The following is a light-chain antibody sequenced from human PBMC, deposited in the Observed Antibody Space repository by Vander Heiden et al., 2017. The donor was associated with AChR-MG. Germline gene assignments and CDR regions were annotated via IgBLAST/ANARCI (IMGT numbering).Light chain of an antibody. V-gene: IGLV2-8*01. J-gene: IGLJ1*01. CDR3: CSYAGGNEDV. Sequence: QSALTQPPSASGSPGQSVTISCTGTSSDVGYYNYVSWYQQHPGKAPKLIIYEVYKRPSGVPDRFSGSKSGNTASLTVSGLQADDEADYYCCSYAGGNEDVFGVGTKVTVL. CDR2: EVY. CDR1: SSDVGYYNY.